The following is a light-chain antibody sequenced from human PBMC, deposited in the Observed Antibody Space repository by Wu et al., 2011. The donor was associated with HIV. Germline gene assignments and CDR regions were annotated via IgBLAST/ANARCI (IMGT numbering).Light chain of an antibody. Sequence: EIVMRQSPATLSVSPGQRVTLSCRTSQSVSTNLAWYQHKPGHAPRLLIYGASTRAAGIPARFSGSGSGTEFTLTITNMQSEDFAVYYCQQYNDWPLTFGGGTKVE. CDR3: QQYNDWPLT. CDR2: GAS. CDR1: QSVSTN. J-gene: IGKJ4*01. V-gene: IGKV3-15*01.